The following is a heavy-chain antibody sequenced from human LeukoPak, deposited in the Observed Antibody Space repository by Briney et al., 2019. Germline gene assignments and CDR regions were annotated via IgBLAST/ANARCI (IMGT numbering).Heavy chain of an antibody. Sequence: GGSLRLSCAASGFTFSSYPMNWVRQAPGKGLEWVSSISSRSDYIYYADSVKGRFTISRDNAKNSLYLQMNSLRDEDTAVYYCARDNSSGYFRDPYFDYWGQGTVVTVSS. D-gene: IGHD3-22*01. CDR2: ISSRSDYI. J-gene: IGHJ4*02. V-gene: IGHV3-21*01. CDR1: GFTFSSYP. CDR3: ARDNSSGYFRDPYFDY.